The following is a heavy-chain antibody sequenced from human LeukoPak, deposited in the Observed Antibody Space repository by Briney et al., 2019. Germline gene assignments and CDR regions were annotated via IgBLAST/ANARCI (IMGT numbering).Heavy chain of an antibody. V-gene: IGHV3-21*01. J-gene: IGHJ5*02. CDR3: ASDPVHWLNWFDP. CDR1: AVALSRDR. Sequence: PGGSLTLSRAPSAVALSRDRMSWARQAPGKGMEWVSSIGSSSTYIYYADSVKGRFTISRDNAKNSLYLQMNSLRADDTAVYYRASDPVHWLNWFDPWGQGTLVTVSS. CDR2: IGSSSTYI. D-gene: IGHD5-12*01.